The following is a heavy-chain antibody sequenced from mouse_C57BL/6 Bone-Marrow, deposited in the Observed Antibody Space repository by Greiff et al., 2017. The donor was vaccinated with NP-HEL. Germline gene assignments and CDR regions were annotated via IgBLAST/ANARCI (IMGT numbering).Heavy chain of an antibody. CDR3: VRNYGFAY. CDR1: GFSFNTYA. D-gene: IGHD1-1*01. CDR2: IRSKSNNYAT. J-gene: IGHJ3*01. Sequence: EVKVVESGGGLVQPKGSLKLSCAASGFSFNTYAMNWVRQAPGKGLEWVARIRSKSNNYATYYADSVKDRFTISRDDSESMLYLQMNNLKTEDTAMYYCVRNYGFAYWGQGTLVTVSA. V-gene: IGHV10-1*01.